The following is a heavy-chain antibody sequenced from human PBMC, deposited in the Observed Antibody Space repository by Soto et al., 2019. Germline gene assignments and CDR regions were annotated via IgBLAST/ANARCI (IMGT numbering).Heavy chain of an antibody. CDR1: GYTFTSYD. CDR2: ISGYNGNT. D-gene: IGHD2-2*01. J-gene: IGHJ5*02. Sequence: ASVKVSCKASGYTFTSYDINWVRQATGQGLEWMGWISGYNGNTNYAQKFQGRVTMTTDTSTSTAYMELRSLRSDDTAMYYCARDTRLYCSSSSCYPNCFDPWGQGTLVTVSS. V-gene: IGHV1-18*01. CDR3: ARDTRLYCSSSSCYPNCFDP.